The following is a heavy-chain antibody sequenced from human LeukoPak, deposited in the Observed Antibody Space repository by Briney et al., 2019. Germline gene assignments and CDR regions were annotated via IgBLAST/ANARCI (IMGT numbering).Heavy chain of an antibody. V-gene: IGHV3-66*01. Sequence: PGGSLRLSCAASGFTVSSNYMSWVRQAPGKGLEWVSVIYSGGSTYYADSVKGRFTISRDNSKNTLYLQMNSLRDEDTAVYYCARDLPLMVRGVIITYYYGMDVWGQGTTVTVSS. D-gene: IGHD3-10*01. CDR1: GFTVSSNY. J-gene: IGHJ6*02. CDR3: ARDLPLMVRGVIITYYYGMDV. CDR2: IYSGGST.